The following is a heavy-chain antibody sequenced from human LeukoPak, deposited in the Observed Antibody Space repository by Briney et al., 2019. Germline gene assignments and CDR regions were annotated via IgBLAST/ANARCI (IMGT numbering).Heavy chain of an antibody. V-gene: IGHV3-74*01. CDR3: TRTFYLDSSSYFYF. CDR2: INDDGSAT. Sequence: PGGSLRLSCAASGFTFSNYWMHWVRQVPGKGLVWVSRINDDGSATFYADSVKGRFTISRDNAKNTLFLQINSLRAEDTAVYYCTRTFYLDSSSYFYFWGLGTLVTVSS. J-gene: IGHJ4*02. D-gene: IGHD3-22*01. CDR1: GFTFSNYW.